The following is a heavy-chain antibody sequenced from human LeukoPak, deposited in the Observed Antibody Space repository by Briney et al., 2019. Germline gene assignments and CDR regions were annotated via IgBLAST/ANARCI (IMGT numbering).Heavy chain of an antibody. CDR2: VYYDGRT. J-gene: IGHJ4*02. D-gene: IGHD6-13*01. CDR1: GGSINISRYY. CDR3: ARHYGSTWGGYFDY. V-gene: IGHV4-39*01. Sequence: SETPSLTCTVSGGSINISRYYWDWIRQPPGKGLEWVGSVYYDGRTYYNPSLKSRLSVSMDTSKNQFSVGLSSVTATDTAIYYCARHYGSTWGGYFDYWGQGALVPVSS.